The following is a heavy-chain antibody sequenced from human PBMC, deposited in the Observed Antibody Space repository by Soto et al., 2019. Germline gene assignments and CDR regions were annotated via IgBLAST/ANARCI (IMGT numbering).Heavy chain of an antibody. CDR1: GFTFSDYG. J-gene: IGHJ4*02. Sequence: PGGSLRLSCVASGFTFSDYGMHWVRQAPGKGLEYVSSISSNGDRTYSIASVRARFTISRDNSKNTLYLQMSCLRAEDTAVYYCAKLMTTVTTDPDYWGQGTLVTVSS. CDR2: ISSNGDRT. V-gene: IGHV3-64*02. CDR3: AKLMTTVTTDPDY. D-gene: IGHD4-17*01.